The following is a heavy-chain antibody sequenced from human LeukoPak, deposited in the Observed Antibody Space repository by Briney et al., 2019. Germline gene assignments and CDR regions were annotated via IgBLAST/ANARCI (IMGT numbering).Heavy chain of an antibody. CDR1: GGPIDSFF. Sequence: PSGTLSLTCTVSGGPIDSFFWNWIRQPPGKGLEWIGYIDNSGSTKYSPSLKSRITMSRDTSKKQFSLKLTSVTAADTAMYYCASGAGWLIDYWGQGTLVSVSS. CDR2: IDNSGST. V-gene: IGHV4-4*08. J-gene: IGHJ4*02. D-gene: IGHD6-19*01. CDR3: ASGAGWLIDY.